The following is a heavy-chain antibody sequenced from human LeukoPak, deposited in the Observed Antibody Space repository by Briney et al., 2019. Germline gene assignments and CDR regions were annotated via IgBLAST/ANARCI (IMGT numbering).Heavy chain of an antibody. J-gene: IGHJ4*02. CDR3: ARPDGYNYPY. CDR2: ISSSGSTI. D-gene: IGHD5-24*01. V-gene: IGHV3-11*04. CDR1: GFTFSDYY. Sequence: GGSLRLSCAASGFTFSDYYMTWIRQAPGKGLEWISYISSSGSTIYYADSVKGRFTISRDNAKNSLYLQMSSLRAEETAVYYCARPDGYNYPYWGQGTLVTVSS.